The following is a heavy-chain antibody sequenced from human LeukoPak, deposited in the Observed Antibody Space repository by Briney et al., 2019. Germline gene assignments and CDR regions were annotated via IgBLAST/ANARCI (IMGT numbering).Heavy chain of an antibody. V-gene: IGHV4-39*01. CDR3: ARLPVAGPLSEGFDI. CDR1: GGSITTSIQY. J-gene: IGHJ3*02. D-gene: IGHD6-19*01. CDR2: IYYDGST. Sequence: SETLSLTCTVSGGSITTSIQYWVWIRQPPGKGLEWIGSIYYDGSTYYHPSLKSRFAISVETSKNQFSLKMRSVTATDTAVYYCARLPVAGPLSEGFDIWGQGTLVTVSS.